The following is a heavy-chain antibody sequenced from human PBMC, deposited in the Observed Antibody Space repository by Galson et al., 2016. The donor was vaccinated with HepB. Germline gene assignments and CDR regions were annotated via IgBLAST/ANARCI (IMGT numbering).Heavy chain of an antibody. V-gene: IGHV3-33*01. Sequence: SLRLSCAASGLTFSSYGMHWVRQAPGKGLEWVAFIWYDGSNKYYADSVKGRFTISRDNSKKTLYLQMNSLRAEDTAVDYWGRDPDQYCSTTSCNDGYFDYWGQGTRVTVSS. CDR2: IWYDGSNK. CDR3: GRDPDQYCSTTSCNDGYFDY. CDR1: GLTFSSYG. D-gene: IGHD2-2*01. J-gene: IGHJ4*02.